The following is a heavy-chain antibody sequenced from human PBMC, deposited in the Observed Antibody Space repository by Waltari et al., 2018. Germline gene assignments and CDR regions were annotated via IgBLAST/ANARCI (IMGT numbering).Heavy chain of an antibody. J-gene: IGHJ5*02. CDR1: GGSISSGGYY. CDR3: ARGVLRFLEWFSWFDP. Sequence: QVQLQESGPGLVKPSQTLSLTCTVSGGSISSGGYYWSWIRQHPGKGLEWIGYIYYSGSTYYNPSLKSRVTISVDTSKNQFSLKLSSVTAADTAVYYCARGVLRFLEWFSWFDPWGQGTLVTVSS. V-gene: IGHV4-31*03. D-gene: IGHD3-3*01. CDR2: IYYSGST.